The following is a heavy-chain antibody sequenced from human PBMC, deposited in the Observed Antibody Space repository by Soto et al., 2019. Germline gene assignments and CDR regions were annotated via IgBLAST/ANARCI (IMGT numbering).Heavy chain of an antibody. CDR3: ARERSKTPKAIDY. D-gene: IGHD2-15*01. CDR1: GGSISSGDYY. J-gene: IGHJ4*02. Sequence: SETLSLTCTVSGGSISSGDYYWSWIRQPPGKGLEWIGYIYYSGSTYYNPSLKSRVTISVDTSKNQFSLKLSSVTAADTAVYYCARERSKTPKAIDYWGQGTPVTVSS. CDR2: IYYSGST. V-gene: IGHV4-30-4*01.